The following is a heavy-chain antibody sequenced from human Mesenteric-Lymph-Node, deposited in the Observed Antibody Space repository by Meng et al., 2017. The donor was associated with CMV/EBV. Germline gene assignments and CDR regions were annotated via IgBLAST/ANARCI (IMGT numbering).Heavy chain of an antibody. CDR3: ARGQIVVIPAASGQHWPNGWFDP. J-gene: IGHJ5*02. Sequence: NGNGIRQTQGKGWEWIGDVSYSGSTNYSPALKRRVTRSWDTSRKQCSLKGISVTAAETAIYFCARGQIVVIPAASGQHWPNGWFDPWGQGTLVTVSS. CDR2: VSYSGST. V-gene: IGHV4-59*01. D-gene: IGHD2-2*01. CDR1: N.